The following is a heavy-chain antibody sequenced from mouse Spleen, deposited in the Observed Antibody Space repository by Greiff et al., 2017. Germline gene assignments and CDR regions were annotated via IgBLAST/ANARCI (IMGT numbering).Heavy chain of an antibody. CDR2: IYPRSGNT. Sequence: QVQLKESGAELARPGASVKLSCKASGYTFTSYGISWVKQRTGQGLEWIGEIYPRSGNTYYNEKFKGKATLTADKSSSTAYMELRSLTSEDSAVYFCASHYYDGSYDYFDYWGQGTTLTVSS. V-gene: IGHV1-81*01. D-gene: IGHD1-1*01. J-gene: IGHJ2*01. CDR3: ASHYYDGSYDYFDY. CDR1: GYTFTSYG.